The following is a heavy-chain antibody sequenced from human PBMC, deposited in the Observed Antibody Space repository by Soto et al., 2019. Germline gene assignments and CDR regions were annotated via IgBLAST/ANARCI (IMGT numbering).Heavy chain of an antibody. J-gene: IGHJ6*02. D-gene: IGHD2-21*02. V-gene: IGHV1-3*01. Sequence: GASVKVSCKASGYTFTSYAMHWVRQAPGQRPEWMGWINAGNGNTKYSQKFQGRVTITRDTSASTAYMELSSLRSEDTAVYYCASEYCGGDCYSAARYGMDVWGQGTTVTVSS. CDR1: GYTFTSYA. CDR2: INAGNGNT. CDR3: ASEYCGGDCYSAARYGMDV.